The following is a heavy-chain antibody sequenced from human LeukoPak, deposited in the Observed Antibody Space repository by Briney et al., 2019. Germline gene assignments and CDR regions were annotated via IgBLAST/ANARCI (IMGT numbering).Heavy chain of an antibody. V-gene: IGHV3-30*18. CDR3: AKDLFAQLEPGY. Sequence: GGSLRLSCAASGFTFSSYGMHWVRQAPGKGLEWVAVISYDGSNKYYADSVKGRFTISRDNSKNTLYLQVNSLRAEDTAVYYCAKDLFAQLEPGYWGQGTLVTVSS. CDR2: ISYDGSNK. CDR1: GFTFSSYG. D-gene: IGHD1-1*01. J-gene: IGHJ4*02.